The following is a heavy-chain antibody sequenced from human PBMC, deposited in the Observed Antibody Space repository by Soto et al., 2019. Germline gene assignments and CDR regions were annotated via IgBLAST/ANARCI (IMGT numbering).Heavy chain of an antibody. J-gene: IGHJ4*02. V-gene: IGHV2-5*01. D-gene: IGHD3-3*01. CDR1: GFSLSTPGVD. CDR2: GHWNDDK. Sequence: QITLKESGPTLVKPTQTLTLSCAFSGFSLSTPGVDVGWIRQPPGRALECRALGHWNDDKLFSPSLKSRLTNTKDTSKNHKFLTMTNMDPVDTATYFCAHSPPADVLSGYRSGYFDYWGQGTLVTVSS. CDR3: AHSPPADVLSGYRSGYFDY.